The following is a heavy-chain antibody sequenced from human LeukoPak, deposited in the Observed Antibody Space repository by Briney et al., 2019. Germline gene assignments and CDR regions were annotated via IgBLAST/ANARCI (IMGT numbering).Heavy chain of an antibody. CDR1: RFTFSDYY. CDR3: ARARAPDYDESGYFYGNQRLRGAPYYFDF. J-gene: IGHJ4*02. CDR2: ISATTAYI. V-gene: IGHV3-11*05. Sequence: SLTLSCAASRFTFSDYYMSWIRQAPGKGMEWLSYISATTAYINYADSVKGRFTISRDKTENSLYLQMNSLRVDDTAVYYCARARAPDYDESGYFYGNQRLRGAPYYFDFWGQGALFTVSS. D-gene: IGHD3-22*01.